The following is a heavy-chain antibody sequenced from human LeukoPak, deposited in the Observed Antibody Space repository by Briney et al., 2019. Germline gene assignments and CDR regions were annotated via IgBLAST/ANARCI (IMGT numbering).Heavy chain of an antibody. CDR3: AREEIAAAGHFDY. Sequence: GASVKVSCKASGGTFSSYAISWVRQAPGQGLEWMGGIIPIFGTANYAQKFQGRVTITADKSTSTAYMELSSLRSEDTAVYYCAREEIAAAGHFDYWGQGTLVTVSS. V-gene: IGHV1-69*06. D-gene: IGHD6-13*01. J-gene: IGHJ4*02. CDR2: IIPIFGTA. CDR1: GGTFSSYA.